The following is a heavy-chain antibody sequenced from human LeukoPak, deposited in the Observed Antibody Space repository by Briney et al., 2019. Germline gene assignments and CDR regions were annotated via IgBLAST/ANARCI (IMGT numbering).Heavy chain of an antibody. V-gene: IGHV3-43*02. Sequence: GGSLRLSCAASGFTFDAYVMHWVRQAPGKSLEWVSLISGGGDSRYHADSVKGRFTISRDNDKNSLYLQMNSLRAEDTAVYYCARDPGFSAFDIWGQGAVVTVSS. CDR1: GFTFDAYV. CDR3: ARDPGFSAFDI. J-gene: IGHJ3*02. CDR2: ISGGGDSR.